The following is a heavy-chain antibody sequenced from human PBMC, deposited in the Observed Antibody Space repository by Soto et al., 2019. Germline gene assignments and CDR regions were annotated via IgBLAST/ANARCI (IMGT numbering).Heavy chain of an antibody. Sequence: SETLSLTCTVSGGPISSSSYYWGWIRQPPGKGLEWIGSIYYSGSTYYNPSLKSRVTISVDTSKNQFSLKLSSVTAADTAVYYCASDYGGTTAYYYYGMDVWGQGTTGTVS. CDR1: GGPISSSSYY. V-gene: IGHV4-39*01. CDR2: IYYSGST. D-gene: IGHD4-17*01. CDR3: ASDYGGTTAYYYYGMDV. J-gene: IGHJ6*02.